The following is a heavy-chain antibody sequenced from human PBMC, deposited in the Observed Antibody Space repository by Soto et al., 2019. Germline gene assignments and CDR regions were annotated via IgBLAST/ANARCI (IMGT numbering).Heavy chain of an antibody. J-gene: IGHJ4*02. D-gene: IGHD3-22*01. V-gene: IGHV1-69*02. CDR3: ARTYYDSSGYYYPLVY. CDR2: IIPILGIA. Sequence: QVQLVQSGAEVKKPGSSVKVSCKASGGTFSSYTISWVRQAPGQGLEWMGRIIPILGIANYAQKFQGRVTPLLGIANYAQKYQGRVTITADKSTSTAYMELSSLRSEDTAVYYCARTYYDSSGYYYPLVYWGQGTLVTVSS. CDR1: GGTFSSYT.